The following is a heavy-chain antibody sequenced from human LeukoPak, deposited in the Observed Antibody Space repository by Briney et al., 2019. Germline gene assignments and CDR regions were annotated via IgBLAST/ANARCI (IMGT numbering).Heavy chain of an antibody. Sequence: ASVKVSCKASGHMFTTYGITWLRQAPGQGLEWTGWISTVNGNTNYAQKFPGRVTITTDTATTTAYMELRRLRSDDTAIYYCATKGHVDTDIFDPWGQGTLVTVSS. V-gene: IGHV1-18*01. CDR1: GHMFTTYG. CDR2: ISTVNGNT. CDR3: ATKGHVDTDIFDP. D-gene: IGHD5-18*01. J-gene: IGHJ5*02.